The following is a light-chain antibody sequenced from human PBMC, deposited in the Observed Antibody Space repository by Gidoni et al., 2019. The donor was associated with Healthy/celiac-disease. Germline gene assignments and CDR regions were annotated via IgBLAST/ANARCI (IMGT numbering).Light chain of an antibody. CDR2: DAS. J-gene: IGKJ2*04. CDR3: QQFNSYPLMCS. CDR1: QGISSS. V-gene: IGKV1-13*02. Sequence: AIQLTQSPSSLSASVGDRVTITCRASQGISSSLAWYQQKPGKAPKLLIYDASSLESGVPSRFSGSGSGTDFTLTISSLHPEDFATYYCQQFNSYPLMCSFGQGTKLEIK.